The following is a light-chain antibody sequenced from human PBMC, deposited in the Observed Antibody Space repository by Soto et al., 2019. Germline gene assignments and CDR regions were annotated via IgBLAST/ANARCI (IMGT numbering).Light chain of an antibody. CDR3: QQRTNGPPLFT. J-gene: IGKJ3*01. Sequence: EIVLTQSPATLSLSPGERATLSCRSSHTVGSYLAWYQQKPGQAPRLLIYDSSKRATGVPARFSGSGSGTDFSLTISSLETEDFAVYYCQQRTNGPPLFTFGPGTKVDIK. V-gene: IGKV3-11*01. CDR1: HTVGSY. CDR2: DSS.